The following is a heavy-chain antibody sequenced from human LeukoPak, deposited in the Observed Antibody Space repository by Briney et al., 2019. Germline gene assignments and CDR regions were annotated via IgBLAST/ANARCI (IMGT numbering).Heavy chain of an antibody. J-gene: IGHJ5*02. CDR2: IYYSGST. CDR1: GGSISSYY. Sequence: SSETLSLTCTVAGGSISSYYWSWIRQPPGKGLEWIGYIYYSGSTNYNPSLKSRVTISVDTSKNQFSLKLSSVTAADTAVYYCARLYYDFWSGYYRGWFDPWGQGTLVTVSS. D-gene: IGHD3-3*01. V-gene: IGHV4-59*01. CDR3: ARLYYDFWSGYYRGWFDP.